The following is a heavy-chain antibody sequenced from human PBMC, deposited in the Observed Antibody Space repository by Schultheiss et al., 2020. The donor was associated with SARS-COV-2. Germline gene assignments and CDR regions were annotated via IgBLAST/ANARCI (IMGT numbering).Heavy chain of an antibody. V-gene: IGHV3-30*03. Sequence: GESLKISCAASGFTFSSYGMHWVRQAPGKGLEWVGVISYDGSNKYYADSVKGRFTISRDNSKNTLYLQMNSLRAEDTAVYYCARGVRVVVVPAAIGYWGQGTLVTVSS. CDR1: GFTFSSYG. D-gene: IGHD2-2*01. J-gene: IGHJ4*02. CDR3: ARGVRVVVVPAAIGY. CDR2: ISYDGSNK.